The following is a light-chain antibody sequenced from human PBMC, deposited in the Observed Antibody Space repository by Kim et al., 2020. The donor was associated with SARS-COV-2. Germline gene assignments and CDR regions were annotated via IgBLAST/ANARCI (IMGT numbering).Light chain of an antibody. J-gene: IGLJ3*02. CDR3: QVWDSSVDQGV. Sequence: SYELTQPPSVSVAPGKTARITCGGNNIGSKNVHWYQQKPGQAPVLVISYDSDRPSGIPERFSGSNSGNTATLTISRVEAGDEADYYCQVWDSSVDQGVFG. V-gene: IGLV3-21*04. CDR2: YDS. CDR1: NIGSKN.